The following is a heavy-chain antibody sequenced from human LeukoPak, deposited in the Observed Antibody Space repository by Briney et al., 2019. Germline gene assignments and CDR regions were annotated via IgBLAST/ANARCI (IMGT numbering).Heavy chain of an antibody. V-gene: IGHV3-7*01. J-gene: IGHJ4*02. D-gene: IGHD1-26*01. CDR2: IDKHGSGK. CDR1: GFTFSTSW. CDR3: ARDAGWGYYDL. Sequence: GGSLRLSCVASGFTFSTSWVTWVRQAPGKGLEWVANIDKHGSGKYYVDSVKGRFSISRDYASNSVFLQMDSLRAEDTSVYYCARDAGWGYYDLWGQGTPVTVSS.